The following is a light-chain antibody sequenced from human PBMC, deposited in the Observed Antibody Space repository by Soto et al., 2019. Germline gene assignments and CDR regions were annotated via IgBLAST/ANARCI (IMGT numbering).Light chain of an antibody. J-gene: IGLJ1*01. CDR1: SSNIGSNY. CDR2: SNN. V-gene: IGLV1-47*02. CDR3: AAWDDSLSGLV. Sequence: QSVLTQPPSASGTPGQRVTISCSGSSSNIGSNYVYWYQQLPGTAPKLLIYSNNQRPSGVPDRFSVYKSVTSASLAISGLRSEDEADYYCAAWDDSLSGLVFGTGTKVTVL.